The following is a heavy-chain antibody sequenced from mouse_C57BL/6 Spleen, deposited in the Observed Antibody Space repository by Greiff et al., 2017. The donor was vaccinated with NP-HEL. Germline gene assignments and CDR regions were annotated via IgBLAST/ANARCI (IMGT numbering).Heavy chain of an antibody. CDR1: GYTFTSYW. Sequence: VQLQQPGAELVRPGSSVKLSCKASGYTFTSYWMHWVKQRPIQGLEWIGNIDPSDSETHYNQKFKDKATLTVDKSSSTAYMQLSSLTSEDSAVYYCARSGGSSYVYYAMDYWGQGTSVTVSS. J-gene: IGHJ4*01. V-gene: IGHV1-52*01. CDR3: ARSGGSSYVYYAMDY. CDR2: IDPSDSET. D-gene: IGHD1-1*01.